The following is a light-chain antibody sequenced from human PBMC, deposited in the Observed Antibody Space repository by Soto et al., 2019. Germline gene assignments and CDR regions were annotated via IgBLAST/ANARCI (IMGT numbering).Light chain of an antibody. Sequence: QSALAQPPSGSGAPVQKVTISCTGSSSNIGAGYDLHWYQQLPGTAPSLLPYGNSNRPSGVPDRTSGSKAGDSASLAITGLQAEAESDYYCQTYDSSLSAYVFGSGTKVTVL. CDR1: SSNIGAGYD. V-gene: IGLV1-40*01. CDR3: QTYDSSLSAYV. CDR2: GNS. J-gene: IGLJ1*01.